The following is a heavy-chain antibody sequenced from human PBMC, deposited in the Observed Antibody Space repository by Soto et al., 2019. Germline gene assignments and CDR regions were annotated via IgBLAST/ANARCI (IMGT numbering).Heavy chain of an antibody. CDR3: ASSSSSWYASARENAFDI. V-gene: IGHV4-31*03. J-gene: IGHJ3*02. Sequence: LSLTCTVSGGSISSGGYYWSWIRQHPGKGLEWIGYIYYSGSTYYNPSLKSRVTISVDTSKNQFSLKLSSVTAADTAVYYCASSSSSWYASARENAFDIXGQGTMVT. CDR1: GGSISSGGYY. CDR2: IYYSGST. D-gene: IGHD6-13*01.